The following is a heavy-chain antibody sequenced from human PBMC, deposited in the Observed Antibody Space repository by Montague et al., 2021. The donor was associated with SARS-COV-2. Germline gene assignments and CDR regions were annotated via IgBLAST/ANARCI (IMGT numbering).Heavy chain of an antibody. CDR1: GFTFSSYA. J-gene: IGHJ6*02. V-gene: IGHV3-30-3*01. CDR2: ISYDGSNK. CDR3: ASVIVVGYYGMDV. Sequence: SLRLSCAASGFTFSSYAMHWVRQAPGKGLEWVAVISYDGSNKYYADSVKGRFTISRDNSKNTLYLQMNSLRAEDTAVYYCASVIVVGYYGMDVWGQGTTVTVFS. D-gene: IGHD3-22*01.